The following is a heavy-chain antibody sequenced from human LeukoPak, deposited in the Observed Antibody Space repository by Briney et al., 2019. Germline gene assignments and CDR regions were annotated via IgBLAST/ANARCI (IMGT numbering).Heavy chain of an antibody. V-gene: IGHV3-21*01. CDR1: GFIFSSYN. D-gene: IGHD3-10*01. J-gene: IGHJ6*03. CDR2: ISSSSTYI. CDR3: ASVPRGGHYYYYYMDV. Sequence: GGSLRLSCAASGFIFSSYNINWVRQAPGKGLEWVSSISSSSTYIYYADSVKGRFTISRDNAKNSLYLQMNSLRAEDTAVYYCASVPRGGHYYYYYMDVWGKGTTVTVSS.